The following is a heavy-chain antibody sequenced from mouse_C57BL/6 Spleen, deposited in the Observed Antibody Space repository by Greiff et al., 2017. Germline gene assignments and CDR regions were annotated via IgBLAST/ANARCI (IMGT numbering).Heavy chain of an antibody. CDR2: INPSSGYT. J-gene: IGHJ1*03. CDR1: GYTFTSYW. CDR3: ARYSVSWYFDV. Sequence: VMLVESGAELAKPGASVKLSCKASGYTFTSYWMHWVKQRPGQGLEWIGYINPSSGYTKYNQKFKDKATLTADKSSSTAYMQLSSLTYEDSAVYYCARYSVSWYFDVWGTGTTVTVSS. D-gene: IGHD1-1*01. V-gene: IGHV1-7*01.